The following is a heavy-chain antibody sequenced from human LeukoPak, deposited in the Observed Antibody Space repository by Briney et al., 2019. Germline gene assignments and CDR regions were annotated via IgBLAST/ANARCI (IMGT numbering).Heavy chain of an antibody. V-gene: IGHV4-31*03. CDR1: GGSISSGGYY. CDR2: IYYSGST. CDR3: TRVLAYCGGDCYPNWFDP. Sequence: PAETLSLTCTVSGGSISSGGYYWSWIRQHPGKGLEWIGCIYYSGSTYYNPSLKSRVTISVDTSKNQFSLKLSSVTAADTAVYYCTRVLAYCGGDCYPNWFDPWGQGTLVTVSS. D-gene: IGHD2-21*02. J-gene: IGHJ5*02.